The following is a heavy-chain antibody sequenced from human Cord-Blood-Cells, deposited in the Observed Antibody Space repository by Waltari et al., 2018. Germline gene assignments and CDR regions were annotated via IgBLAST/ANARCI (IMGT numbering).Heavy chain of an antibody. D-gene: IGHD3-10*01. Sequence: QVQLVQSGAEVKKPGSSVKVSCKASVGTFSGYAISWVRQAPGKGLEWMGGIIPIFGTANYAQKFQGRVTITADESTSTAYMELSSLRSEDTAVYYCASFYGSGSYYAFDIWGQGTMVTVSS. V-gene: IGHV1-69*12. CDR1: VGTFSGYA. J-gene: IGHJ3*02. CDR3: ASFYGSGSYYAFDI. CDR2: IIPIFGTA.